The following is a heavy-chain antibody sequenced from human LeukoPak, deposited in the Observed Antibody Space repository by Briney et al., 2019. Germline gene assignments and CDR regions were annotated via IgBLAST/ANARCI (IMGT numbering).Heavy chain of an antibody. J-gene: IGHJ4*02. V-gene: IGHV3-7*04. CDR3: TRVGYIDEGIDY. Sequence: GGTLRLSCVASGFPFSSYWMTWVRQAPGKGLKWVANIKQDGSKESYVDSVKGRFTISRDNAKNSLYLQMNSLRAEDTAIYYCTRVGYIDEGIDYWGQGTLVTVSS. D-gene: IGHD5-24*01. CDR2: IKQDGSKE. CDR1: GFPFSSYW.